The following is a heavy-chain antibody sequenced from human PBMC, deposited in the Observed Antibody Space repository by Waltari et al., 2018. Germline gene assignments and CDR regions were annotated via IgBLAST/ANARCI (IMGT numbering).Heavy chain of an antibody. J-gene: IGHJ5*02. CDR3: AKPFYNWDDPLVS. V-gene: IGHV3-23*01. CDR1: GFTFPSYA. D-gene: IGHD1-20*01. CDR2: ISVSDAT. Sequence: EVQLLESGGELVQAGGSLRLSCGISGFTFPSYAINWVRRAPGRGLKWVAAISVSDATFHADSGKGRFTISRDTSKDTVYLQMNSLRADDTAVYYCAKPFYNWDDPLVSWGQGTPVTVSS.